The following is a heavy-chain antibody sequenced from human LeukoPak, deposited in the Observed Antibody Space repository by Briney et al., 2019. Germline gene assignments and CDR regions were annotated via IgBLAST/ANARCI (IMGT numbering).Heavy chain of an antibody. CDR2: IFSGGST. V-gene: IGHV3-53*01. D-gene: IGHD6-25*01. CDR3: ARQAATLDY. J-gene: IGHJ4*02. Sequence: PGGSLRLSCVASGFTVSSNYMSWVRQAPGKGLEWVSAIFSGGSTFYADSVTGRFTISRDNSKNTVYLEMNSLRAEDTAVYYCARQAATLDYWGQGTLVTVSS. CDR1: GFTVSSNY.